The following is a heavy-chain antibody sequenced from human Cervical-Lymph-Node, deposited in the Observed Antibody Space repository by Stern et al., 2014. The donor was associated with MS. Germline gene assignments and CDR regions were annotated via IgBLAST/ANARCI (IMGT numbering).Heavy chain of an antibody. CDR3: AADYGYSRNWHYYGMDV. D-gene: IGHD6-13*01. CDR1: GITFRSSA. V-gene: IGHV1-58*01. J-gene: IGHJ6*02. CDR2: IVVGSGDL. Sequence: MQLVQSGPEVKEPGASVKVSCKASGITFRSSALQWVRQARGQGLEWIGWIVVGSGDLNYAQKFQERATITRDMSTSTVYMELSSLRSEDTAVYYCAADYGYSRNWHYYGMDVWGPGTTITVSS.